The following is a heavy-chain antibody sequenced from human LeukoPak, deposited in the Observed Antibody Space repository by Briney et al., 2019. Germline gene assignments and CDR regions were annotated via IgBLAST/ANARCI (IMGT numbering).Heavy chain of an antibody. J-gene: IGHJ6*03. D-gene: IGHD2-15*01. Sequence: GGSLRLSCAASGFTFSIYSMNWVRQAPGKGLEWISHISSRSSTIYYADSVKGRFTISRDNDKKSVYLQMNSLRAEDTAVYYCAKDEVYCSGGSCSSAPYYYYYMDVWGKGTTVTISS. CDR3: AKDEVYCSGGSCSSAPYYYYYMDV. CDR2: ISSRSSTI. V-gene: IGHV3-48*01. CDR1: GFTFSIYS.